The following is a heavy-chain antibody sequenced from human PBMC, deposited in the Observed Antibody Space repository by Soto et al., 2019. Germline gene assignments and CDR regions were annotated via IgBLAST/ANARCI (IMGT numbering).Heavy chain of an antibody. CDR1: GFTFSNYA. Sequence: PGGSLRLSCSVSGFTFSNYAMHWVRQAPGKGLEYVSGITSDGDSTWHADSVKDRFTISRDNSKNTLFLQMSSLRVEDTAIYFCVKGNQLLRYYFEFWRPGTLVTVSS. CDR2: ITSDGDST. J-gene: IGHJ4*01. D-gene: IGHD2-15*01. CDR3: VKGNQLLRYYFEF. V-gene: IGHV3-64D*06.